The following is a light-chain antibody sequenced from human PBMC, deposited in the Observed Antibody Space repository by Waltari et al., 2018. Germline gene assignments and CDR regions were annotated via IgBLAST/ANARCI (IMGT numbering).Light chain of an antibody. J-gene: IGKJ4*01. Sequence: EIVLTQSPATLSLSPGERATLSCRASQSVSSYLGWYQQKPGQAPRLLIYDASTRATGVPGRFSGSGSWTDFTLTISSLEPEDFAIYYCQQRSTWPILTFGGGTKVEIK. CDR1: QSVSSY. CDR3: QQRSTWPILT. V-gene: IGKV3-11*01. CDR2: DAS.